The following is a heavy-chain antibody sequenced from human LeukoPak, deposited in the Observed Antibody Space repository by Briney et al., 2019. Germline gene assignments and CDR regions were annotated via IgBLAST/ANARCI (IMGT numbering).Heavy chain of an antibody. J-gene: IGHJ4*02. V-gene: IGHV3-53*01. CDR2: FYSGGNT. CDR3: AKLPSSGWLDY. CDR1: GFTVSDNY. D-gene: IGHD6-19*01. Sequence: PGGSLGLSCVVSGFTVSDNYMSWVRQAPGKGLEWVSAFYSGGNTYYTGSVKGRFIISRDSSKNTLYLQMNNLRPEDTAMYYCAKLPSSGWLDYWGQGTLVTVSS.